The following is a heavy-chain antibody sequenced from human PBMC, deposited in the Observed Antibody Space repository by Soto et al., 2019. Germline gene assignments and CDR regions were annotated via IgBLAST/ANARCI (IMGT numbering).Heavy chain of an antibody. CDR3: AKATSATCTGSICYSFDY. Sequence: GGSLRLSCAASGFSFSNDNMNWIRQAPGKGLEWVSSIISSGSFTYYADSVKGRFTISRDNAKNSLYLQMNSLRPEDTALYYCAKATSATCTGSICYSFDYWGQGTLVTVSS. J-gene: IGHJ4*02. V-gene: IGHV3-21*04. CDR1: GFSFSNDN. D-gene: IGHD2-21*01. CDR2: IISSGSFT.